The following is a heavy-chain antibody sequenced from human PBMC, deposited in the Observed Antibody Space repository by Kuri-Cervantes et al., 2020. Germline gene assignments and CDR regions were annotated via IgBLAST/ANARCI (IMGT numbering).Heavy chain of an antibody. D-gene: IGHD3-10*01. CDR1: GYTFTSYD. CDR3: ATTSGRRSYNWFDP. J-gene: IGHJ5*02. V-gene: IGHV1-8*01. CDR2: MNPNSGNT. Sequence: ASVKVTCKASGYTFTSYDINWVRQATGQGLEWMGWMNPNSGNTGYAQKFQGRVTMTRNTSISTAYMELSSLRSEHTAVYYCATTSGRRSYNWFDPWGQGTLVTVSS.